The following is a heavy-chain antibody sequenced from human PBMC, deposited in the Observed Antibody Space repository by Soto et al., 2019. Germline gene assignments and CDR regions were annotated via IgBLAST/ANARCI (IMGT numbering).Heavy chain of an antibody. Sequence: EVQLLESGGGLVQPGGSLRLSCAASGFTFSSYAMSWVRRAPGKGLEWVSAISGSGGSTYYAVFVKGRFTISRDNSKNTLYLQMNTQSAENTAVYYCATAPLIVLVPAAMDYWGQGTLVTVSS. J-gene: IGHJ4*02. CDR3: ATAPLIVLVPAAMDY. CDR1: GFTFSSYA. V-gene: IGHV3-23*01. CDR2: ISGSGGST. D-gene: IGHD2-2*01.